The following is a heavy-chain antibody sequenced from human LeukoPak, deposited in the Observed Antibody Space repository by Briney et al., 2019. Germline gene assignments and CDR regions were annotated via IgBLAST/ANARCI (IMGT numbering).Heavy chain of an antibody. D-gene: IGHD2-8*02. V-gene: IGHV4-59*01. CDR2: IYHSGST. J-gene: IGHJ4*02. CDR1: GGSISSDH. Sequence: PSETLSLTCTVSGGSISSDHWSWIRQPPGKGLEWIGYIYHSGSTNYNPSLKSRVTISIDTSKNQFSLRLTSVTAADTAVYYCARDSAPSATYWYYFDYWGQGTLVTVSS. CDR3: ARDSAPSATYWYYFDY.